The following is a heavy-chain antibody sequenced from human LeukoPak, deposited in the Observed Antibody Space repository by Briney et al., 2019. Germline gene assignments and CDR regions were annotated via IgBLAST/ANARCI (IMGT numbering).Heavy chain of an antibody. CDR3: AKDLRTALLWLGEPLDY. V-gene: IGHV3-23*01. Sequence: GGSLRLSCAASGFTFSSYAMSWVRQAPGKGLEWVSAISGSGGSTYYADSVKGRFTISRDNSKNTLYLQMNSLRAEDTAVYYCAKDLRTALLWLGEPLDYWGQGTLVTVSS. J-gene: IGHJ4*02. D-gene: IGHD3-10*01. CDR2: ISGSGGST. CDR1: GFTFSSYA.